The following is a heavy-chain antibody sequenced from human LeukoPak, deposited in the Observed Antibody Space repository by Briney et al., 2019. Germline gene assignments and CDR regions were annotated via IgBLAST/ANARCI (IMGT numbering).Heavy chain of an antibody. J-gene: IGHJ4*02. Sequence: GASVKVSCKASGYTFTSYGIIWVRQAPGKGLEWVTYISSSGSVIYYADSVKGRFTISRDNAKNSLYLQMNSLRAEDTAVYYCARTNIVAAGWGYYFDYWGQGTLVTVSS. CDR2: ISSSGSVI. V-gene: IGHV3-48*04. CDR3: ARTNIVAAGWGYYFDY. D-gene: IGHD6-13*01. CDR1: GYTFTSYG.